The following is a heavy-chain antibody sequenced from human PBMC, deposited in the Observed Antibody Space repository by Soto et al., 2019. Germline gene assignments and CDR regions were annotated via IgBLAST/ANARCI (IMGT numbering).Heavy chain of an antibody. CDR1: GFTFSSYA. CDR2: ISGSGGST. CDR3: AISSCRHSSSCY. J-gene: IGHJ4*02. Sequence: GGSLRLSCAASGFTFSSYAMSWVRQAPGKELEWVSAISGSGGSTYYADSVKGRFTISRDNSKNTLYLQMNSLRAEDTAVYYCAISSCRHSSSCYWGQGTLVTVSS. V-gene: IGHV3-23*01. D-gene: IGHD6-13*01.